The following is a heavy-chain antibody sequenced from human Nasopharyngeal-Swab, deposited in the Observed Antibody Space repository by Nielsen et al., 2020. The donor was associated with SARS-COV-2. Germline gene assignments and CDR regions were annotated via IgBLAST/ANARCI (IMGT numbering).Heavy chain of an antibody. CDR2: LTSDGAST. Sequence: GESLKISCAASGFTFSSYVMSWVRQAPGKGLEWVSGLTSDGASTDYADSVKGRFTISRDTSKNTVYMQMNCLRAEDTAVYYCAKKVDGWYGFDYWGQGTLVTVSS. CDR3: AKKVDGWYGFDY. V-gene: IGHV3-23*01. CDR1: GFTFSSYV. D-gene: IGHD6-19*01. J-gene: IGHJ4*02.